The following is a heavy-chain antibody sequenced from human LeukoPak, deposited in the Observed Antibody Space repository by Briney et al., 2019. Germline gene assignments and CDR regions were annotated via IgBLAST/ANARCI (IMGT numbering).Heavy chain of an antibody. D-gene: IGHD2-15*01. CDR1: GYTFTTYG. CDR3: ARGPYCSGGTCYSQYFDY. J-gene: IGHJ4*02. V-gene: IGHV1-18*01. CDR2: ISAYNGNT. Sequence: GASVKDSCKASGYTFTTYGISWVRQAPGQGLEWMGWISAYNGNTNYAQKLQGRVTMTTDTSTSTAYMELRSLRSDDTAVYYCARGPYCSGGTCYSQYFDYWGQGTLVTASS.